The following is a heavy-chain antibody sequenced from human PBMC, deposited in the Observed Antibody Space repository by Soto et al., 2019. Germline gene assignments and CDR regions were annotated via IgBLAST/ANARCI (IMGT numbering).Heavy chain of an antibody. CDR1: GASVSSNSAA. V-gene: IGHV6-1*01. D-gene: IGHD3-3*01. CDR2: TYYRSKWYN. Sequence: SKTLSLTCPNSGASVSSNSAAWNWIRQSPSRGLEWLGRTYYRSKWYNDYAVSVKSRITINPDTSKNPFSLQRNSVTPGDTAVYYCARDPYYDFLSGYRPYYYYYGMDVRGQGTTVTIAS. J-gene: IGHJ6*02. CDR3: ARDPYYDFLSGYRPYYYYYGMDV.